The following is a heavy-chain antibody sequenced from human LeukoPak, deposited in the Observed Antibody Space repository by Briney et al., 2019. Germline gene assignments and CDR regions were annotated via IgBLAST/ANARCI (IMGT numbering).Heavy chain of an antibody. D-gene: IGHD2-2*01. Sequence: SGPTLVKPTQPLTLTCTFSGFSLSTSGVGVGWIRQPPGKALEWLALIYWNDDKRYSPSLKSRLTITKDTSKNQVVLTMTNMDPVDTATYYCAHSRLGDIVVVPAANLFDYWGQGTLVTVSS. J-gene: IGHJ4*02. V-gene: IGHV2-5*01. CDR1: GFSLSTSGVG. CDR2: IYWNDDK. CDR3: AHSRLGDIVVVPAANLFDY.